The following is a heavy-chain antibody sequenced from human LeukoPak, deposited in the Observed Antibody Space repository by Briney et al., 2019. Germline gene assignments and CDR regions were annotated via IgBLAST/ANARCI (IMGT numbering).Heavy chain of an antibody. CDR2: ISYSGST. Sequence: SETLSLTCTISGGSISSYYWSWIRQPPGKGLEWIACISYSGSTKYNPSLKSRVTISVDTSKNQLSLKLSSVTAADTAVYYCAREPGFDSSGYLNWFDPWGQGTLVTVSS. CDR1: GGSISSYY. J-gene: IGHJ5*02. V-gene: IGHV4-59*01. D-gene: IGHD3-22*01. CDR3: AREPGFDSSGYLNWFDP.